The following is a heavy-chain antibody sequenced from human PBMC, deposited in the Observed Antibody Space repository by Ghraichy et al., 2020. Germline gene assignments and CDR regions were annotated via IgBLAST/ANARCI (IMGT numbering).Heavy chain of an antibody. CDR2: INHSGST. V-gene: IGHV4-34*01. CDR1: GGSFSGYY. D-gene: IGHD1-26*01. CDR3: ARGWAVTGYYYYGMDV. Sequence: SETLSLTCAVYGGSFSGYYWSWIRQPPGKGLEWIGEINHSGSTNYNPSLKSRVTISVDTSKNQFSLKLSSVTAADTAVYYCARGWAVTGYYYYGMDVWGQGTTVTVSS. J-gene: IGHJ6*02.